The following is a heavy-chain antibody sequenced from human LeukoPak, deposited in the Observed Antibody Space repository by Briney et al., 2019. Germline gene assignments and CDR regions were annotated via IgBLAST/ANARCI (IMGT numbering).Heavy chain of an antibody. V-gene: IGHV3-21*01. CDR3: ARGYYPTYYDFWSGYYWDY. CDR2: ISSSSSYI. CDR1: GFTFSSYS. Sequence: GGSLRLSCAASGFTFSSYSMNWVRQAPGKGLEWVSSISSSSSYIYYADSVKGRFTISRDNAKNPLYLQMNSLRAEDTAVYYCARGYYPTYYDFWSGYYWDYWGQGTLVTVSS. J-gene: IGHJ4*02. D-gene: IGHD3-3*01.